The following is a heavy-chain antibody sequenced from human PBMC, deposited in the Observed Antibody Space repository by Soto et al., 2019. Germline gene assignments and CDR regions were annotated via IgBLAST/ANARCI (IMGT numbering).Heavy chain of an antibody. D-gene: IGHD5-12*01. Sequence: QAQLVQSGAEVKKPGSSVKVSCKASGGTFSSYAISWVRQAPGQGLEWMGGIIPIFGTANYAQKFQGRVTITADESTSTAYMELSSLRSEDMAVYYCASHHTSLDGYTGYFQHWGQGTLVTVSS. V-gene: IGHV1-69*01. CDR3: ASHHTSLDGYTGYFQH. CDR2: IIPIFGTA. J-gene: IGHJ1*01. CDR1: GGTFSSYA.